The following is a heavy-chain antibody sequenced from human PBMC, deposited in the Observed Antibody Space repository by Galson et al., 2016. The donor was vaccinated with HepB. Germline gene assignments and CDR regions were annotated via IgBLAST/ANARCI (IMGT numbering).Heavy chain of an antibody. Sequence: SLRLSCAASGFTFSSYSMHWVRQAPGKGLEWVAVITYDGSNNFYADSVKGRFTISRDNSKNTLYLQMNSLRAEDTAVYYCAKSRKSTGGAGYNSWQRLGVLGLDAFDFWGQGTLVTVSS. J-gene: IGHJ4*02. D-gene: IGHD2-8*02. CDR2: ITYDGSNN. CDR3: AKSRKSTGGAGYNSWQRLGVLGLDAFDF. CDR1: GFTFSSYS. V-gene: IGHV3-30-3*02.